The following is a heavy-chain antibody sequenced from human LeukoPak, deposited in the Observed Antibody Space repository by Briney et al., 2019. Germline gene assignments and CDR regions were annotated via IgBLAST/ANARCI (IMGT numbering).Heavy chain of an antibody. CDR1: VYTFTIYD. CDR3: ARGRSRENWFDP. J-gene: IGHJ5*02. Sequence: ASVKVSCKASVYTFTIYDINWVRQATGQGLEWMGWMNPNSGNTGYAQKFQGRVTITRNTSISTAYMELSSLRSEDTAVYYCARGRSRENWFDPWGQGTLVTVSS. V-gene: IGHV1-8*03. CDR2: MNPNSGNT.